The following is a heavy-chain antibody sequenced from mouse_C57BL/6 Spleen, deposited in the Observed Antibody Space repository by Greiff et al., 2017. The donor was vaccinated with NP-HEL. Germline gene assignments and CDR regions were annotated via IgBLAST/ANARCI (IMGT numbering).Heavy chain of an antibody. CDR2: ISYDGSN. CDR1: GYSITSGYY. Sequence: VQLKESGPGLVKPSQSLSLTCSVTGYSITSGYYWNWIRQFPGNKLEWMGYISYDGSNNYNPSLKNRISITRDTSKNQFFLKLNSVTTEDTATYYCASYYYGSSYVDWYFDVWGTGTTVTVSS. V-gene: IGHV3-6*01. D-gene: IGHD1-1*01. CDR3: ASYYYGSSYVDWYFDV. J-gene: IGHJ1*03.